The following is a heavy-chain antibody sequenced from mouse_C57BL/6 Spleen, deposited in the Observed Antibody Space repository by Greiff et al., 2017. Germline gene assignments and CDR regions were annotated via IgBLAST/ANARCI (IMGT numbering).Heavy chain of an antibody. Sequence: DVMLVESGGGLVQPGGSMKLSCVASGFTFSNYWMNWVRQSPEKGLEWVAQIRLKSDNYATHYAESVKGRFTISRDDSKSSVYLQMNNLRAEDTGIYYCTGNWDRYWYFEVWGTGTTVTVSS. D-gene: IGHD4-1*01. J-gene: IGHJ1*03. CDR2: IRLKSDNYAT. CDR3: TGNWDRYWYFEV. CDR1: GFTFSNYW. V-gene: IGHV6-3*01.